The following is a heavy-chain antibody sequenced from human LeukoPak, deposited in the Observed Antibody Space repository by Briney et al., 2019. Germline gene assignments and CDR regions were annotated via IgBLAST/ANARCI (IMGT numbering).Heavy chain of an antibody. J-gene: IGHJ5*02. D-gene: IGHD1-1*01. Sequence: SVKVSCKASGGTFSSYAISWVRQAPGQGLEWMGRIIPILGIANHAQKFQGRVTITADKSTSTAYMELSSLRSEDTAVYYCARCGTGTKYNWFDPWGQGTLVTVSS. V-gene: IGHV1-69*04. CDR3: ARCGTGTKYNWFDP. CDR1: GGTFSSYA. CDR2: IIPILGIA.